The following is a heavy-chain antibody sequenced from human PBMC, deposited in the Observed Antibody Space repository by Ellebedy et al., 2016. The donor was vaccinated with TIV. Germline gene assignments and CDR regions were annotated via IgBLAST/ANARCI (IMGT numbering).Heavy chain of an antibody. Sequence: SQTLSLTCYIPGDSVPGNSRAWNWLRQSQSSGLEWLGRTYYKSKWIIDYSASVEGRITITADTSKNQFSLHLNSMTPDDTAVYYCARAYTGGRKAFDSWGQGTRVTVSS. D-gene: IGHD3-16*01. CDR1: GDSVPGNSRA. J-gene: IGHJ4*02. CDR3: ARAYTGGRKAFDS. V-gene: IGHV6-1*01. CDR2: TYYKSKWII.